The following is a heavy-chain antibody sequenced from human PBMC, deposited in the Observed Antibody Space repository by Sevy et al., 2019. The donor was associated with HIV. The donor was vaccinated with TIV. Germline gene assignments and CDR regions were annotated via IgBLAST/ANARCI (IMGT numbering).Heavy chain of an antibody. J-gene: IGHJ6*02. CDR1: GDSVSSNNAA. CDR3: ARDGLTYGGMDV. CDR2: TFYRSNWYN. V-gene: IGHV6-1*01. Sequence: SQTLSLTCAISGDSVSSNNAAWKWIRQSPSRGLEWLGRTFYRSNWYNDYAVSVKGRITINPDTSKNQLSLQLTSVTPEDTAVYYCARDGLTYGGMDVWGQRTTVTVSS. D-gene: IGHD1-20*01.